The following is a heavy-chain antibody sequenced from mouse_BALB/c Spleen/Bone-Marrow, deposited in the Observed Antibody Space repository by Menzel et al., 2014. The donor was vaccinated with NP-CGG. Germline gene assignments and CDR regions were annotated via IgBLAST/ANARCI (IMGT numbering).Heavy chain of an antibody. CDR2: IYPSDSYT. V-gene: IGHV1-69*02. CDR1: GYTFTSYW. J-gene: IGHJ3*01. D-gene: IGHD4-1*01. CDR3: TTGAY. Sequence: QVQLQQSGAELVRPGASVKLSCKASGYTFTSYWINWVKQRPGQGLEWIGNIYPSDSYTNYNRKFKDKATLTVDKSSSTAYMQLSSPTSEDSAVYYCTTGAYWGQGTLVTVSA.